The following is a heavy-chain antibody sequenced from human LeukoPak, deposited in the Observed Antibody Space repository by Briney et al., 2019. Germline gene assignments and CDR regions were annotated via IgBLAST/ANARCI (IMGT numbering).Heavy chain of an antibody. V-gene: IGHV3-20*04. J-gene: IGHJ4*02. D-gene: IGHD6-19*01. CDR3: ARGGSSGWAYYFDY. Sequence: GGSLRLSCAASGFRFDDCAMAWVRQVPGKGLEWVSGITWNGATTTYVDSVKGRFSTSRDNDKKSVYLQMNSLRVEDTALYYCARGGSSGWAYYFDYWGQGTLVTVSS. CDR1: GFRFDDCA. CDR2: ITWNGATT.